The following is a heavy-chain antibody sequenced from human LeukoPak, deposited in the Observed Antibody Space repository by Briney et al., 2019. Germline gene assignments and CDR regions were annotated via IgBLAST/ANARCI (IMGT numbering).Heavy chain of an antibody. J-gene: IGHJ6*02. Sequence: GGSLRLSCAASGFTFSSYSMSWVRQAPGKGLEWVSAISGSGGSTYYADSVKGRFTISRDNSKNTLYLQVNSLRAEDTAVYYCAKATAHYYYYGMDVWGQGTTVTVSS. CDR2: ISGSGGST. V-gene: IGHV3-23*01. CDR1: GFTFSSYS. CDR3: AKATAHYYYYGMDV.